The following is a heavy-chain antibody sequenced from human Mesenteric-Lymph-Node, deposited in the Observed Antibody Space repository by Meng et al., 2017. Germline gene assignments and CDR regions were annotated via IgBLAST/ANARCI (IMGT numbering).Heavy chain of an antibody. V-gene: IGHV1-8*01. J-gene: IGHJ4*02. D-gene: IGHD5-18*01. CDR3: ARGVGWIQLWLLDY. CDR2: MNPNSGNT. Sequence: ASVKVSCQASGYTFTSYDINWVRQATGQGLEWMGWMNPNSGNTGYAQKFQGRVTMTRNTAISTAYMELSSLRSEDTAVYYCARGVGWIQLWLLDYWGQGTLVTVSS. CDR1: GYTFTSYD.